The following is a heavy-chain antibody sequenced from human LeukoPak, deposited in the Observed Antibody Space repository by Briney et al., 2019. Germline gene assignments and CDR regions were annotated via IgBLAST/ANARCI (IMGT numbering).Heavy chain of an antibody. Sequence: GASVKVSCKASGYTFTGYYMHWVRQAPGQGLEWMGWINPNSGGTNYAQKFQGRVTMTRDTSISTAYMELSRLRSDDTAVYYCARDLREVIVVVPAAIREYYYYYMDVWGKGTTVTVSS. J-gene: IGHJ6*03. CDR2: INPNSGGT. D-gene: IGHD2-2*02. CDR3: ARDLREVIVVVPAAIREYYYYYMDV. V-gene: IGHV1-2*02. CDR1: GYTFTGYY.